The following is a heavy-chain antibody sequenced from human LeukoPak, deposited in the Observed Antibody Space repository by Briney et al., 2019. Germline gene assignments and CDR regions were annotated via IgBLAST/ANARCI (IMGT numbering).Heavy chain of an antibody. J-gene: IGHJ4*02. Sequence: GGSLRLSCAASGFTFSDYYMSWIRQAPGKGLEWVSYISSSSSYTNYADSVKGRFTISRDNAKNSLYLQMNSLRAEDTAVYYCAKFCSGGSCYFDYWGQGTLVTVSS. CDR3: AKFCSGGSCYFDY. CDR2: ISSSSSYT. V-gene: IGHV3-11*03. CDR1: GFTFSDYY. D-gene: IGHD2-15*01.